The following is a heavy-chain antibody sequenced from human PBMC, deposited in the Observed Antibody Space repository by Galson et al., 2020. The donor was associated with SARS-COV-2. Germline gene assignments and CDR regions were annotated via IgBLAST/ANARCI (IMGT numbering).Heavy chain of an antibody. D-gene: IGHD3-9*01. CDR1: GFTFSNAW. CDR2: IKSKTDGGTT. J-gene: IGHJ6*02. Sequence: GGSLRLSCAASGFTFSNAWMSWVRQAPGKGLEWVGRIKSKTDGGTTDYAAPVKGRFTISRDDSKNTLYLQMNSLKTEDTAVYYCTTVVLRYFDWLLYRLDYYGMDVWGQGTTVTVSS. V-gene: IGHV3-15*01. CDR3: TTVVLRYFDWLLYRLDYYGMDV.